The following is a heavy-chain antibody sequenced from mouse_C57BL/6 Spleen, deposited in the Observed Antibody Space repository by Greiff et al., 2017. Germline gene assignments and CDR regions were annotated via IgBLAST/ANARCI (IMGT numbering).Heavy chain of an antibody. CDR2: IHPNSGST. J-gene: IGHJ3*01. V-gene: IGHV1-64*01. Sequence: QVQLKQPGAELVKPGASVKLSCKPSGYTFTSYWMHWVKQRPGQGLEWLGMIHPNSGSTNYNEKFKSKATLTVDKSSSTAYMQLSSLTSEYSAVYYGARPCYYNYDAGFADWGQGTLVTVSA. CDR1: GYTFTSYW. D-gene: IGHD2-4*01. CDR3: ARPCYYNYDAGFAD.